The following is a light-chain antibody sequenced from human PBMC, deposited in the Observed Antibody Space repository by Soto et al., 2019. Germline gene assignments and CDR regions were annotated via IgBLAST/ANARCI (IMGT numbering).Light chain of an antibody. CDR2: DAS. V-gene: IGKV1-5*01. J-gene: IGKJ3*01. Sequence: DIRMTQSPSSVSASIGDTVTITCRASQDISTLLAWYQQKPGKAPKLLIYDASSLESGVPTRFSGSGSGTDFTLTISSLQPEDFATYYCQQYNSYVFGPGTKVDIK. CDR1: QDISTL. CDR3: QQYNSYV.